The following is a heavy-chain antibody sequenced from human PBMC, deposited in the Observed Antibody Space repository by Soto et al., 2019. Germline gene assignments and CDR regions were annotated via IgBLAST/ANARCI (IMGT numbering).Heavy chain of an antibody. V-gene: IGHV3-9*01. CDR3: AKETTVGAFDY. D-gene: IGHD1-26*01. CDR1: GFTFDDYA. J-gene: IGHJ4*02. Sequence: GGSLRLSRAASGFTFDDYAMHWVRQAPGKGLEWVSGISWNSGSIGYADSVKGRFTISRDNAKNSLYLQMNSLRAEDTALYYCAKETTVGAFDYWGQGTLVTVSS. CDR2: ISWNSGSI.